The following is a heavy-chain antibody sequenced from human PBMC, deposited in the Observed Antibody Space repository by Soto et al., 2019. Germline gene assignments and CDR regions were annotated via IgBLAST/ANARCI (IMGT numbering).Heavy chain of an antibody. CDR3: ARENYDDSGGRDIVNWFDP. V-gene: IGHV1-3*01. CDR2: IDGGNVNT. D-gene: IGHD3-22*01. Sequence: GASVKVSFKASGYTFTTYRMHWVRQAPGQRLEWMGWIDGGNVNTKYSQKFQGRVAITRDTSANTAYMELSSLRSEDTAVYYCARENYDDSGGRDIVNWFDPWGQRTQVTVSS. CDR1: GYTFTTYR. J-gene: IGHJ5*02.